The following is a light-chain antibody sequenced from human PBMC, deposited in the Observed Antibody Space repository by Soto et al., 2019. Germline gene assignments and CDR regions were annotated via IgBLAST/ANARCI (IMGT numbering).Light chain of an antibody. Sequence: QSALTQPRSVSGSPGQSVPISCTGASSDVGGYNYVSWYQQHPGKAPKLMIYDVTKRPSGVPDRFSGSKSGNTASLTISGLQTEDEADYYCCSYAGRYTYVFGTGTKLTVL. CDR3: CSYAGRYTYV. CDR2: DVT. J-gene: IGLJ1*01. V-gene: IGLV2-11*01. CDR1: SSDVGGYNY.